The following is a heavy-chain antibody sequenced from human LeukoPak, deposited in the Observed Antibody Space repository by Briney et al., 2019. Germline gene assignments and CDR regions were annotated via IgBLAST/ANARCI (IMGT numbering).Heavy chain of an antibody. CDR2: MNPNSGNT. D-gene: IGHD3-22*01. CDR1: GYTFTSYD. CDR3: ARGPLFPPDSSANTWGDYFDY. Sequence: ASVKVSCKASGYTFTSYDINWVRQATGQGLEWMGWMNPNSGNTGYAQKFQGRVTMTRNTSISTAYMELSSLRSEDMAVYYCARGPLFPPDSSANTWGDYFDYWGQGTLVTVSS. V-gene: IGHV1-8*01. J-gene: IGHJ4*02.